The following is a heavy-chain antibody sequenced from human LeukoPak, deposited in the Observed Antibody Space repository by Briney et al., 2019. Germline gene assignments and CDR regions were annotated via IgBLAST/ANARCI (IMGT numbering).Heavy chain of an antibody. CDR2: IYYSGST. V-gene: IGHV4-30-4*07. CDR1: GGSISSGGYS. D-gene: IGHD2/OR15-2a*01. CDR3: ARALPRGYYFSFGYYFDY. J-gene: IGHJ4*02. Sequence: SQTLSLTCAVSGGSISSGGYSWSWIRQPPGKGLEWNGYIYYSGSTYYNPSLKSRVTISVDTSKNQFSLKLSSVTAADTAVYYCARALPRGYYFSFGYYFDYWGQGTLVTVSS.